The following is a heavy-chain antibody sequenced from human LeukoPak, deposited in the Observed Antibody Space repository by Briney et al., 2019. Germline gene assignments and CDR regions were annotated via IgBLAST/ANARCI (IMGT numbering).Heavy chain of an antibody. CDR3: ARYGYGYGKPIDY. V-gene: IGHV3-11*03. J-gene: IGHJ4*02. CDR1: GYPFSDYY. Sequence: PGGSLRLSCAASGYPFSDYYMSWIRQAPGTGLEWVSYISSSGSATIYADSVKGRFTISRDNAKNSLYLQMISLRADDTAGYYCARYGYGYGKPIDYWGQGTLVTVSS. CDR2: ISSSGSAT. D-gene: IGHD5-18*01.